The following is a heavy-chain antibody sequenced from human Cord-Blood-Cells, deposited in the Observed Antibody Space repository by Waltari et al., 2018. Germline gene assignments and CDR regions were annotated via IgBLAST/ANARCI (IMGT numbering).Heavy chain of an antibody. CDR1: GYTFTGYY. CDR3: ARAYSSSWYKVNWFDP. CDR2: NNPNSGGT. V-gene: IGHV1-2*06. Sequence: QVQLVQSGAEVKKPGASVKVSCKASGYTFTGYYMHWVRQAPGQGLEWMGRNNPNSGGTSYAQKFQGGVTKTWDTSISTAYMGLGRLRSDDTAVYYCARAYSSSWYKVNWFDPWGQGTLVTVSS. D-gene: IGHD6-13*01. J-gene: IGHJ5*02.